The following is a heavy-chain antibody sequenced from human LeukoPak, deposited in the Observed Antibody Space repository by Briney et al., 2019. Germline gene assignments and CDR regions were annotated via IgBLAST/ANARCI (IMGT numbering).Heavy chain of an antibody. CDR2: IHNGGST. V-gene: IGHV3-NL1*01. CDR1: GFTFSSYG. Sequence: GGSLRFSCAASGFTFSSYGMHWVRQAPGKGLEWVSVIHNGGSTYYADSVKGRFTISRDNSKNTLYLQLNSLRVEDTAVYYCATSIVGFTYDEHFQHWGQGTLVTVSS. D-gene: IGHD1-26*01. J-gene: IGHJ1*01. CDR3: ATSIVGFTYDEHFQH.